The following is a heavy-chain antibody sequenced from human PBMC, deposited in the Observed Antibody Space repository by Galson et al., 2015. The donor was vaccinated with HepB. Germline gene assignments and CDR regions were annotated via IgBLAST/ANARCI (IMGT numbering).Heavy chain of an antibody. V-gene: IGHV4-61*01. J-gene: IGHJ5*02. CDR1: GGSISSSSYY. D-gene: IGHD3-10*01. CDR3: ARDGNYYGSGKWANWFDP. CDR2: IYYSGST. Sequence: SETLSLTCTVSGGSISSSSYYWGWIRQPPGKGLEWIGYIYYSGSTNYNPSLKSRVTISVDTSKNQFSLKLSSVTAADTAVYYCARDGNYYGSGKWANWFDPWGQGTLVTVSS.